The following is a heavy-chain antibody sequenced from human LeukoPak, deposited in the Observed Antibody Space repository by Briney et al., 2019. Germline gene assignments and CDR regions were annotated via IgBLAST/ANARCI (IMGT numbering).Heavy chain of an antibody. Sequence: PSETLSLTCTVSGGSIGSSSYYWGWIRQPPGKGLEWIGSFYYSGSTYYNPSLESRVTISVDTSKSQFSLELSSVTAADTAVYYCAGHGPRSNWPYYFDYWGQGTLVTVSS. V-gene: IGHV4-39*01. J-gene: IGHJ4*02. CDR1: GGSIGSSSYY. CDR3: AGHGPRSNWPYYFDY. CDR2: FYYSGST. D-gene: IGHD1-1*01.